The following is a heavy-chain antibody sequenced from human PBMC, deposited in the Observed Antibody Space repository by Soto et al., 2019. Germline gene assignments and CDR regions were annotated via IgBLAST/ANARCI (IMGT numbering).Heavy chain of an antibody. J-gene: IGHJ4*02. V-gene: IGHV1-58*01. CDR2: IVVGSGNT. CDR3: AAVGGGVLRYFDPIEAPSDY. CDR1: GFTFTGSA. D-gene: IGHD3-9*01. Sequence: EASVKVSCKASGFTFTGSAVQWVRQARGQRLEWIGWIVVGSGNTNYAQKFQERVTITRDMSTSTAYMELSSLRSEDTAVYYCAAVGGGVLRYFDPIEAPSDYWGQGTLVTVSS.